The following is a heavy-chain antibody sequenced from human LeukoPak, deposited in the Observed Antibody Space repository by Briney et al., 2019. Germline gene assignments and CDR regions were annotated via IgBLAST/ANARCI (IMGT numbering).Heavy chain of an antibody. CDR3: ARLGHTNTGGLKGFDF. V-gene: IGHV4-39*01. CDR2: IYYSGST. CDR1: GGSISSSSYY. D-gene: IGHD1-1*01. J-gene: IGHJ4*02. Sequence: SETLSLTCTVSGGSISSSSYYWGWIRQTPGKGLEWIGSIYYSGSTYYNPSLKSRVTISIDTSKNQFSLKLRSVTAADTAVYYCARLGHTNTGGLKGFDFWGQGTLVTVSS.